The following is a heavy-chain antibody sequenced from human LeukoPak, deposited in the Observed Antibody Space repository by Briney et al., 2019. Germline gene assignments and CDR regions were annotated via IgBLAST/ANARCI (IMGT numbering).Heavy chain of an antibody. J-gene: IGHJ4*02. CDR1: GGSFSGYY. CDR2: INHSGST. Sequence: PSETLSLTCAVYGGSFSGYYWSWLRQPPGKGLGWIGEINHSGSTNYNPSLKSRVTISVDTSKNQFSLKLSSVTAADTAVYYCARERRGATYYYGSGSRYYFDYWGQGTLVTVSS. CDR3: ARERRGATYYYGSGSRYYFDY. D-gene: IGHD3-10*01. V-gene: IGHV4-34*01.